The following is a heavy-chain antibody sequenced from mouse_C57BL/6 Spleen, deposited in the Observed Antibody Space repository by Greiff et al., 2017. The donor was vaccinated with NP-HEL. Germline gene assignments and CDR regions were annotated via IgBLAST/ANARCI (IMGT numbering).Heavy chain of an antibody. J-gene: IGHJ3*01. CDR3: ARHEAYSNYVAWFAY. V-gene: IGHV1-62-2*01. CDR2: FYPGSGSI. CDR1: GYTFTEYT. D-gene: IGHD2-5*01. Sequence: QVHVKQSGAELVKPGASVKLSCKASGYTFTEYTIHWVKQRSGQGLEWIGWFYPGSGSIKYNEKFKDKATLTADKSSSTVYMELSRLTSEDSAVYFCARHEAYSNYVAWFAYWGQGTLVTVSA.